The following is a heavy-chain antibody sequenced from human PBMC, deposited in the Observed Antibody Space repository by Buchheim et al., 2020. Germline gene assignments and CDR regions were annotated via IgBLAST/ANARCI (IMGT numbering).Heavy chain of an antibody. J-gene: IGHJ6*02. D-gene: IGHD2-2*02. V-gene: IGHV1-69*08. CDR2: IIPILGIA. CDR3: ARDRYCSSTSCYRVEQTQLYYYYYYGMDV. Sequence: QVQLVQSGAEVKKPGSSVKVSCKASGGTFSSYTISWVRQAPGQGLEWMGRIIPILGIANYAQKFQGRVTITADKSTSTAYMELSSLRSEDTAVYYCARDRYCSSTSCYRVEQTQLYYYYYYGMDVWGQGTT. CDR1: GGTFSSYT.